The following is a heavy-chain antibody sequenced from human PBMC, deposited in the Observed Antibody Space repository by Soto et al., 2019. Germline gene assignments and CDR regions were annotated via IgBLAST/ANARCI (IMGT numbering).Heavy chain of an antibody. CDR2: MSPNSGNT. Sequence: GASVKVSCKASGYTFASYDSNWVRQATGQGLEYLGWMSPNSGNTGYVQKFQGRVTMTWDTSITTAYMELSSLRSEDTAVYFCARGVKYGAYSRWFDPWGQGTLVTVSS. J-gene: IGHJ5*02. D-gene: IGHD4-17*01. CDR3: ARGVKYGAYSRWFDP. CDR1: GYTFASYD. V-gene: IGHV1-8*01.